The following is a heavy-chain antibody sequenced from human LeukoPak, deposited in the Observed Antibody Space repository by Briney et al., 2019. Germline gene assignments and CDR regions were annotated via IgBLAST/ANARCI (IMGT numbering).Heavy chain of an antibody. J-gene: IGHJ3*02. CDR1: GFTFSSFE. D-gene: IGHD2/OR15-2a*01. CDR3: AKPSFYDTDAFDI. V-gene: IGHV3-48*03. Sequence: AGGSLRLSCAASGFTFSSFEVNWVRQAPGKGLEWVSSISSGGSTIYYADSVRGRFTISRDNAKNSLYLQMNSLRAEDTAVYYCAKPSFYDTDAFDIWGQGTMVTVSS. CDR2: ISSGGSTI.